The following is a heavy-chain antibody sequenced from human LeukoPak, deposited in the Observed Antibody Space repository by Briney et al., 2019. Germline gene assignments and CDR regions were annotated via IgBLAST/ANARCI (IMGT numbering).Heavy chain of an antibody. J-gene: IGHJ3*02. Sequence: PSETLSLTCTVSGGSISSGGYYWSWIRQPPGKGLEWIGYIYYSGSTNYNPSLKSRVTISVDTSKNQFSLKLSSVTAADTAVYYCARRSYYYDSSGYYIGAFDIWGQGTMVTVSS. CDR2: IYYSGST. V-gene: IGHV4-61*08. CDR1: GGSISSGGYY. CDR3: ARRSYYYDSSGYYIGAFDI. D-gene: IGHD3-22*01.